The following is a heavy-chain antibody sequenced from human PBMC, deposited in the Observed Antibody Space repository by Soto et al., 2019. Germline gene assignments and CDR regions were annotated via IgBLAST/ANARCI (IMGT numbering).Heavy chain of an antibody. Sequence: SETLSLTCPVSGGSVSSGSYYWSWIRQPPGKGLEWIGYIYYSGSTNYNPSLKSRVTISVDTSKNQFSLKLSSVTAADTAVYYCARSVFPWGQGTLVTVSS. J-gene: IGHJ5*02. CDR3: ARSVFP. V-gene: IGHV4-61*01. CDR2: IYYSGST. CDR1: GGSVSSGSYY.